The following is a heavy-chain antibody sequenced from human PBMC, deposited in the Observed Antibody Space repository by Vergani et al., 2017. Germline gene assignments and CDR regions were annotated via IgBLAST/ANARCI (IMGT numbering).Heavy chain of an antibody. CDR2: ISGSGGST. V-gene: IGHV3-23*01. Sequence: EVQLLQSEGAVVQPGGSLRLSCAASGFRFSTYAMSWVRQAPGKGLEWVSAISGSGGSTYYADSVKGRFTISRDNSKNTLYLQMNSLRAEDTAVYYCAKTRYSNRDYWGQGTLVTVSS. D-gene: IGHD4-11*01. CDR1: GFRFSTYA. CDR3: AKTRYSNRDY. J-gene: IGHJ4*02.